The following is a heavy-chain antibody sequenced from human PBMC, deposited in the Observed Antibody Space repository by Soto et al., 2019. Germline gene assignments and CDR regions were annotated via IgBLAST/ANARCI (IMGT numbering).Heavy chain of an antibody. CDR3: ARGSPRGIIHDFDS. Sequence: SETRSLTCAVANFSLSKKYYWGWIRQPPGKGLEWIGSIHQSGRPYYNPFLKSLLTITIDKSKKQFSLGLSSVTAADTAVYHCARGSPRGIIHDFDSWGQGSLVTVSS. V-gene: IGHV4-38-2*01. J-gene: IGHJ4*02. CDR2: IHQSGRP. CDR1: NFSLSKKYY. D-gene: IGHD3-10*01.